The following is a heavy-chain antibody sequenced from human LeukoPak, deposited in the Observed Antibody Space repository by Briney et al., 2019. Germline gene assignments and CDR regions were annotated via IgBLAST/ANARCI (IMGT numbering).Heavy chain of an antibody. CDR2: INHSGGT. D-gene: IGHD3-10*01. CDR3: GGFGELLGTPVDY. Sequence: SETLSLTCAVYGGSFSGYYWSWIRQPPGKGLEWIGEINHSGGTNYNPSLKSRVTISVDTSKNQLSLKLSSVTAADTAVYYCGGFGELLGTPVDYWGQGTLVTVSS. V-gene: IGHV4-34*01. J-gene: IGHJ4*02. CDR1: GGSFSGYY.